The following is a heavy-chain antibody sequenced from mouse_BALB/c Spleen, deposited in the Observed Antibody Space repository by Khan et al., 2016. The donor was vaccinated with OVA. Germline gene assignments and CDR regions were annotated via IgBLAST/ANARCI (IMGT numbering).Heavy chain of an antibody. D-gene: IGHD2-1*01. CDR2: ISSGGST. Sequence: EVELVESGGGLVKPGRSLKLSCAASGFTFSSYAMSWVRQTPEKRLEWVASISSGGSTYYPDRVKGRFTISRDNARNILYLQMSSLRSEDTAMYYCARGYGNFVNPHYAMDYWGQGTSVTVSS. V-gene: IGHV5-6-5*01. CDR1: GFTFSSYA. CDR3: ARGYGNFVNPHYAMDY. J-gene: IGHJ4*01.